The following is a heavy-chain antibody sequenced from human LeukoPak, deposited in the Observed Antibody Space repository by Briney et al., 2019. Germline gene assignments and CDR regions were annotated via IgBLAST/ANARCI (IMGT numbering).Heavy chain of an antibody. CDR3: ARSQLAAAGILYYMDV. CDR1: GYSFTSYW. Sequence: GESLEISCKGSGYSFTSYWIGWVRQMAGKGLEWMGIIYPGDSDTRYSPSFQGQVTISADKSISTAYLQWSSLKASDTAMYYCARSQLAAAGILYYMDVWGKGTTVTVYS. J-gene: IGHJ6*03. V-gene: IGHV5-51*01. CDR2: IYPGDSDT. D-gene: IGHD6-13*01.